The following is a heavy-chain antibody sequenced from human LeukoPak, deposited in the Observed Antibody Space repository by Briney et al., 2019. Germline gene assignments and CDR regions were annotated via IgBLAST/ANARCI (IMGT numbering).Heavy chain of an antibody. CDR1: GGSISSYY. Sequence: SETLSLTCTVSGGSISSYYWSWIRQPPGKGLEWIGYIYYSGSTNYNPSLKSRVTISVDTSKNQFSLKLSSVTAADTAVYYCARDRTRPYYYDSSGYFHDAFDIWGQGTMVTVSS. J-gene: IGHJ3*02. V-gene: IGHV4-59*01. D-gene: IGHD3-22*01. CDR2: IYYSGST. CDR3: ARDRTRPYYYDSSGYFHDAFDI.